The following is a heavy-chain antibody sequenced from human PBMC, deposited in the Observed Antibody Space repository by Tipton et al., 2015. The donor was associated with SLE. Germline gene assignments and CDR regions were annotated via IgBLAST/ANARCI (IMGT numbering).Heavy chain of an antibody. D-gene: IGHD1/OR15-1a*01. CDR1: GFTSSYYN. CDR2: ISSTGIYI. Sequence: SLRLSCTASGFTSSYYNMNWVRQVPGEGLEWVSSISSTGIYIYNADSLKGRFTISRDNAKNSLYLQMNSLRAEDTATYYCAKFEKTTDFYLDSWGQGTLVSVSS. J-gene: IGHJ4*02. CDR3: AKFEKTTDFYLDS. V-gene: IGHV3-21*04.